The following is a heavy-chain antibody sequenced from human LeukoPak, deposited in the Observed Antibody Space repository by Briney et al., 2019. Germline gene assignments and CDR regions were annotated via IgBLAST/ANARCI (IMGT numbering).Heavy chain of an antibody. Sequence: SETLSLTCAVYGGSFSGYYWSWIRQPPGKGLEWIGEINHSGSTNYNPSLKSRVTISVDTPKNQFSLKLSSVTAADTAVYYCASSKYGFDYWGQGTLVTVSS. V-gene: IGHV4-34*01. D-gene: IGHD2/OR15-2a*01. CDR2: INHSGST. J-gene: IGHJ4*02. CDR1: GGSFSGYY. CDR3: ASSKYGFDY.